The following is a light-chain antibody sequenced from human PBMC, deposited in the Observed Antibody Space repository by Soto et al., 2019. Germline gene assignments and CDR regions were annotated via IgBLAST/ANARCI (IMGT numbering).Light chain of an antibody. CDR3: SSYINTHTRL. CDR2: DVS. CDR1: SSDIGAYNY. V-gene: IGLV2-14*03. J-gene: IGLJ3*02. Sequence: QSALTQPASVSGSPGQSITISCTGTSSDIGAYNYVSWYQQHPGTSPKLMIYDVSNRPSGVSNRFSGSKSGNTASLTISGLQAEDEADYYCSSYINTHTRLFGGGTKLTVL.